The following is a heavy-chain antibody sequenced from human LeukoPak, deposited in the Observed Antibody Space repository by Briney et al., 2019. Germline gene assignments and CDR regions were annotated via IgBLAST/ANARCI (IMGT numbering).Heavy chain of an antibody. Sequence: PSETLSLTCTVSGGSISSSNYFWGWIRQPPGKGLEWIGSIYYSGSTSYNSSLKSRVTISVDTSKNQFSLKLRSVTAADTAVYYCASPGGGAFDIWGQGTMVTVSS. CDR3: ASPGGGAFDI. V-gene: IGHV4-39*01. CDR1: GGSISSSNYF. CDR2: IYYSGST. D-gene: IGHD3-16*01. J-gene: IGHJ3*02.